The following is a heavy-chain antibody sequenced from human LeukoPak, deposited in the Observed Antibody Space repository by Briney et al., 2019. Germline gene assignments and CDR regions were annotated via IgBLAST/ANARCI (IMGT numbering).Heavy chain of an antibody. CDR1: GGSISSNY. D-gene: IGHD3-22*01. CDR3: ARVALYYYDSSGYQLHSGFDY. V-gene: IGHV4-59*01. CDR2: VRYGGST. Sequence: KPSETLSLTCTVSGGSISSNYWSWIRQPPGKGLEWIGYVRYGGSTNYNPSLKSRVTISVDTSKNQFSLKLSSVTAADTAVYYCARVALYYYDSSGYQLHSGFDYWGQGTLVTVSS. J-gene: IGHJ4*02.